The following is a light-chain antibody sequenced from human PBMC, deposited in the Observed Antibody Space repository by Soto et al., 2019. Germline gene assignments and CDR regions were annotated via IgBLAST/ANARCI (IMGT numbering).Light chain of an antibody. CDR2: DAS. V-gene: IGKV3-11*01. CDR1: QSISSY. J-gene: IGKJ5*01. CDR3: QQRSSWPPIT. Sequence: EVVLTQSPATLSLSPGERATLSCRASQSISSYLAWYQQKPGQAPRVIIYDASNRATGIPARFSGSGSGTEFTLTISSLEPEDFAVYYCQQRSSWPPITFGQGTRLEIK.